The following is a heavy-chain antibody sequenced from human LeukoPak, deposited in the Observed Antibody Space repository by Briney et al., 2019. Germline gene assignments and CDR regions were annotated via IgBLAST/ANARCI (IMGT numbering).Heavy chain of an antibody. CDR2: IKSKTDGGTT. Sequence: KPGGSLRLSCAASGFTFSKAWMSWVRQAPGKGLEWVGRIKSKTDGGTTDYAAPVKGTFTISRDDSKNTLYLQMNSLKTEDTAVYYCFSDPTGSSSTRFDYWGQGTLVTVSS. CDR3: FSDPTGSSSTRFDY. CDR1: GFTFSKAW. V-gene: IGHV3-15*01. D-gene: IGHD6-13*01. J-gene: IGHJ4*02.